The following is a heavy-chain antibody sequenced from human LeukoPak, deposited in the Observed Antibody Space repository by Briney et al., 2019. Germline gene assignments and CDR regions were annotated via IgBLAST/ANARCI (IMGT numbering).Heavy chain of an antibody. CDR3: ARRITSSFFDAFDI. J-gene: IGHJ3*02. Sequence: PSETLSLTCAVSGGSISSYYWSWIRQPPGKGLEWIGYIYYSGSTNYNPSLKSRVTISVDTSKNQFSLKLSSVTAADTAVYYCARRITSSFFDAFDIWGQGTMATVSS. CDR2: IYYSGST. CDR1: GGSISSYY. D-gene: IGHD3-10*01. V-gene: IGHV4-59*01.